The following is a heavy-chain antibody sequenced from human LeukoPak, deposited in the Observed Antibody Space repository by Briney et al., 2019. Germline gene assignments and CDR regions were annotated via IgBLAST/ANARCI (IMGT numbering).Heavy chain of an antibody. D-gene: IGHD5-18*01. CDR2: IYCSGST. Sequence: PSETLSLTCTVSGGSISSYYWSWIRQPPGKGLEWIGYIYCSGSTNYNPSLKSRVTISVDTSKNQFSLKLSSVTAADTAVYYCARTDTGLFDYWGQGTLVTVSS. CDR3: ARTDTGLFDY. V-gene: IGHV4-59*01. CDR1: GGSISSYY. J-gene: IGHJ4*02.